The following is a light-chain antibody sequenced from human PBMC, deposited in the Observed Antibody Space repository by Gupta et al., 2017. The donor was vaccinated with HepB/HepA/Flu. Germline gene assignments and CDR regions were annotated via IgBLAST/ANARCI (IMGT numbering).Light chain of an antibody. V-gene: IGKV1-39*01. CDR2: AAS. Sequence: DIQVTQSPSSLSASVGDRVTITCRASQNINTYLNWYRQKPGTAPKLLIYAASSLQSGVPSKFSGSGSGTDFTLTIASLQTEDFATYYCQQSYSNPPWTFGQGTKIEIK. CDR1: QNINTY. J-gene: IGKJ1*01. CDR3: QQSYSNPPWT.